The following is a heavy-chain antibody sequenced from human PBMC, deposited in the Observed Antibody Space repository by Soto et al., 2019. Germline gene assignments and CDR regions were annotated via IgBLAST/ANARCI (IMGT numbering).Heavy chain of an antibody. CDR1: GGSISSYY. Sequence: SETLSLTCTVSGGSISSYYWSWIRQPPGKGLEWIGYIYYSGSTNYNPSLKSRVTMSVDTSKNQFSLKLSSVTAADTAVYYCARGGTYYYDSSGYGYFDYWGQGTLVTAPQ. J-gene: IGHJ4*02. V-gene: IGHV4-59*01. CDR3: ARGGTYYYDSSGYGYFDY. CDR2: IYYSGST. D-gene: IGHD3-22*01.